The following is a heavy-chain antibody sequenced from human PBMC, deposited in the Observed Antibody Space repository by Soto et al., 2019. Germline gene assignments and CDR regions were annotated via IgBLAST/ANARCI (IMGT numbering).Heavy chain of an antibody. CDR2: TYYRSKWYN. Sequence: SQTLSLTCAISGDSVSSNSAAWNWIRQSPSRGLEWLGRTYYRSKWYNDYAVSVKSRITINPDTSKNQFSLQLNSVTPEDTAVYYCARGSIEWVAARRVDYYYGMDVWGQGTTVTVSS. CDR1: GDSVSSNSAA. V-gene: IGHV6-1*01. J-gene: IGHJ6*02. CDR3: ARGSIEWVAARRVDYYYGMDV. D-gene: IGHD6-6*01.